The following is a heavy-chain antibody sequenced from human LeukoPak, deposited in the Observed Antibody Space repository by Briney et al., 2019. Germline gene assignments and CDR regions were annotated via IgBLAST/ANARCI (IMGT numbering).Heavy chain of an antibody. Sequence: GGSLRLSCAASGFTFSSYDMHRVRQPPGKGLEWVSGIGKGGDPYYAGSVRGRFTISRENAKNSLYLQMNSLRAGDTAVYYCARGGPEGFDPWGQGTLVTVSS. CDR1: GFTFSSYD. CDR2: IGKGGDP. CDR3: ARGGPEGFDP. V-gene: IGHV3-13*05. J-gene: IGHJ5*02.